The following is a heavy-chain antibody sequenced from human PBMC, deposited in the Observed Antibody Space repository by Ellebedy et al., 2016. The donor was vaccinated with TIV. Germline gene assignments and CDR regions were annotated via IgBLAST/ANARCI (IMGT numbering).Heavy chain of an antibody. V-gene: IGHV3-7*01. CDR2: INQDGSQK. CDR3: SREGLEAGMDL. Sequence: GESLKISCAASGFSFNSYWMSWVRQAPGKGLEWLANINQDGSQKYYVDSVKGRFTISRDYAGNSLFLQMNSLGAEDTAVYYCSREGLEAGMDLWGQGTTVIVSS. CDR1: GFSFNSYW. J-gene: IGHJ6*02.